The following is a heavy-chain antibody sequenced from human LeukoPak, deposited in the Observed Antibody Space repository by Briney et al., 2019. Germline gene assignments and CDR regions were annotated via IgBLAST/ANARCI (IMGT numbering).Heavy chain of an antibody. CDR1: GYSISSGYY. V-gene: IGHV4-38-2*02. J-gene: IGHJ4*02. CDR2: ISHSGTT. Sequence: SETLSLTCSVSGYSISSGYYWGWIRQPPGKGLEWIGSISHSGTTYYKPSLKSRVTISIDPSKRQFSLKLSSVTATDTAVYYCARDTSYGFHDYWGQGTLVTVSS. D-gene: IGHD4-17*01. CDR3: ARDTSYGFHDY.